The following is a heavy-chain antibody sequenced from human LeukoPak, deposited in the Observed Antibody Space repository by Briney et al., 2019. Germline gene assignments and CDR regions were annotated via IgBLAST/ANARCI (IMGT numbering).Heavy chain of an antibody. CDR2: MHYRGDS. V-gene: IGHV4-59*01. Sequence: ASETLSLTCTVSGNSISSFFWSWIRQPPGKGLEWIGSMHYRGDSKYNTSLRSRVSLSIDTSKQQFALRLSSVTAADTAVYYCARDLELERNRWNYFESWGQGALVTVSS. CDR3: ARDLELERNRWNYFES. D-gene: IGHD1-1*01. J-gene: IGHJ4*02. CDR1: GNSISSFF.